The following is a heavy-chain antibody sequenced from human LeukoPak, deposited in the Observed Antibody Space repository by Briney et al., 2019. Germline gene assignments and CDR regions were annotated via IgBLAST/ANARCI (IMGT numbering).Heavy chain of an antibody. CDR1: GGSISSGGYY. CDR2: IYHSGST. J-gene: IGHJ5*02. V-gene: IGHV4-30-2*01. D-gene: IGHD6-13*01. Sequence: KASETLSLTCTVSGGSISSGGYYWSWIRQPPGKGLEWIGYIYHSGSTYYNPSLKSRVTISVDKSKNQFSLKLSSVTAADTAVYYCAREAPPGFVAGGIDPWGQGTPVTVSS. CDR3: AREAPPGFVAGGIDP.